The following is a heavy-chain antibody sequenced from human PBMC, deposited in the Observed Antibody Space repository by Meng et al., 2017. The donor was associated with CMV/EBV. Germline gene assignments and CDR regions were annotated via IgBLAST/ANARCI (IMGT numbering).Heavy chain of an antibody. J-gene: IGHJ5*02. D-gene: IGHD2-2*01. CDR2: IYPGDSDT. V-gene: IGHV5-51*01. CDR3: ARRMGSTSSSYWFDP. Sequence: GGSLRLSCKGSGYSFTSYWIGWVRQKPGKGLEWMGIIYPGDSDTRYSPSFQGQVTISADKSISTAYLQWSSLKASDTAMYYCARRMGSTSSSYWFDPWGQGTLVTVSS. CDR1: GYSFTSYW.